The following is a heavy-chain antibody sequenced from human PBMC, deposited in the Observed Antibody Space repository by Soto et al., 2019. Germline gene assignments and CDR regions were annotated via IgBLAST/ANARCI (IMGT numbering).Heavy chain of an antibody. V-gene: IGHV1-18*04. CDR2: INAKNGNT. CDR3: ARDFLVLLWFGEAHTGWFDP. D-gene: IGHD3-10*01. CDR1: GYTFNMYG. Sequence: QVQLVQSGPEVKKPGASVKVSCKAFGYTFNMYGISWVRQAPGQGPEWMGWINAKNGNTNYAQKFQGRVTMTTDTSTNTAYMELRSLRSDDTAVYYCARDFLVLLWFGEAHTGWFDPWGQGTLVTVSS. J-gene: IGHJ5*02.